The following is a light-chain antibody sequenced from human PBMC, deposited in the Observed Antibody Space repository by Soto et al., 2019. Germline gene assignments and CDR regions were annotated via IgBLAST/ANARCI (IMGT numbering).Light chain of an antibody. CDR2: DTS. Sequence: EIVLTQSPGTLSLSPGERATLSCRASQSVSSNYLAWYQQKLGQAPRLLIYDTSNRATGIPARFSGSGSGTDFTLTISSLEPEDFAVYYCQQRSNWPRTFGQGTKVEIK. CDR3: QQRSNWPRT. J-gene: IGKJ1*01. V-gene: IGKV3-11*01. CDR1: QSVSSNY.